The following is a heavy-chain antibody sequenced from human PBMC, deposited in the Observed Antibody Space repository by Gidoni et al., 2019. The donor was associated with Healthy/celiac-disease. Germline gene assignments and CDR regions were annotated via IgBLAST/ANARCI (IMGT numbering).Heavy chain of an antibody. Sequence: EVQLVESGGGLVKPGGSLRLSCAASGFTFSSYSMNWVRQAPGKGLEWVSSISSSSSYIYYADSVKGRFTISRDNAKNSLYLQMNSLRAEDTAVYYCARDAITDDRDNEAYFQHWGRGTLVTVSS. D-gene: IGHD3-22*01. CDR2: ISSSSSYI. CDR1: GFTFSSYS. CDR3: ARDAITDDRDNEAYFQH. V-gene: IGHV3-21*01. J-gene: IGHJ1*01.